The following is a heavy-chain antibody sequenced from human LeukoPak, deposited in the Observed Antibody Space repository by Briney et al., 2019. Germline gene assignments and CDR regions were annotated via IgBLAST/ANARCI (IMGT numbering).Heavy chain of an antibody. J-gene: IGHJ5*02. CDR2: MNPNRGNT. D-gene: IGHD3-10*01. CDR3: ARGQEGVGGDLFDP. V-gene: IGHV1-8*01. CDR1: GYTFTSYD. Sequence: SVKVSCKASGYTFTSYDINWVRQATGQGLEWMGWMNPNRGNTGYAQKFQGRVTMTRHTSISTAYMELSSLRSEDTAVYYCARGQEGVGGDLFDPWGQGTLVTVSS.